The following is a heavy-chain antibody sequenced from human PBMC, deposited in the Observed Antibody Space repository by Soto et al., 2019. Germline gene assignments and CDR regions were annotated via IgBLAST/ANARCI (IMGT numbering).Heavy chain of an antibody. CDR2: IISIFGTA. CDR1: GGTFSSYA. V-gene: IGHV1-69*12. Sequence: QVQLVQSGAEVKKPGSSVKVSCKASGGTFSSYAISWVRQAPGQGLEWMGGIISIFGTADYAQKFQGRVTITADESTSTAYMELSSLRSEDTAVYYCASHSGSSPEGRYYYGMDVWGQGPTVTVSS. CDR3: ASHSGSSPEGRYYYGMDV. J-gene: IGHJ6*02. D-gene: IGHD1-26*01.